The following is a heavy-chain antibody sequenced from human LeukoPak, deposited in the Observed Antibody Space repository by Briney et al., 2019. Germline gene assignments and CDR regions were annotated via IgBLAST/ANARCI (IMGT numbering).Heavy chain of an antibody. Sequence: GGSLRLSCAASGFTFSTYSTNWVRQAPGTGLEWVSSIGGSSTSIYYASSVKSRFTISRDNAKNSLYLQMNSLRAEDTAVYYCAREEGKQQMEAFDYWGQGTLVTVSS. J-gene: IGHJ4*02. CDR3: AREEGKQQMEAFDY. D-gene: IGHD6-13*01. CDR2: IGGSSTSI. CDR1: GFTFSTYS. V-gene: IGHV3-21*06.